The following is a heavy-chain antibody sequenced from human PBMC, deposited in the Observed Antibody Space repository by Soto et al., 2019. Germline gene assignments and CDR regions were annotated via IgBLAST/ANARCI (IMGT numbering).Heavy chain of an antibody. CDR2: IRSKAYGGTT. J-gene: IGHJ3*02. V-gene: IGHV3-49*03. Sequence: GGSLRLSCTASGFTFGDYAMSWFRQAPGKGLEWVGFIRSKAYGGTTEYAASVKGRFTISRDDSKSIAYLQMNSLKTEDTAVYYCTIDMGDIVVVPAAILSDAFDIWGQGTMVTVSS. D-gene: IGHD2-2*01. CDR3: TIDMGDIVVVPAAILSDAFDI. CDR1: GFTFGDYA.